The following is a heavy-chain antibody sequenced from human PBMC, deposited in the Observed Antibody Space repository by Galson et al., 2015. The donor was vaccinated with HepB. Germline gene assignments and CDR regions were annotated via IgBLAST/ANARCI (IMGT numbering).Heavy chain of an antibody. CDR3: ARDKLRGSGSYYKAYHAFDI. CDR2: ISAYNGNT. V-gene: IGHV1-18*04. Sequence: SVKVSCKASGYTFTSYGISWVRQAPGQGLEWMGWISAYNGNTNYAQKLQGRVTMTTDTSTSTAYMELRSLRSDDTAVYYCARDKLRGSGSYYKAYHAFDIWGQGTMVTVSS. D-gene: IGHD3-10*01. CDR1: GYTFTSYG. J-gene: IGHJ3*02.